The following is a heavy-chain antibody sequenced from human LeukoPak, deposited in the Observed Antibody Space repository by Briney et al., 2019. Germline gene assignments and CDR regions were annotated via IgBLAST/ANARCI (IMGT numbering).Heavy chain of an antibody. CDR1: GFTFSNYG. D-gene: IGHD3-22*01. Sequence: PGGSLRLSCAASGFTFSNYGMHWVRQAPDKGLERVAFLQNHGSDIHYADSVEGRFTISRDNSKNTLYLQMNSLKAEDTAVYYCAKEGEGHITMKALLTRDLDYWGQGTLVTVSS. CDR3: AKEGEGHITMKALLTRDLDY. CDR2: LQNHGSDI. J-gene: IGHJ4*02. V-gene: IGHV3-30*02.